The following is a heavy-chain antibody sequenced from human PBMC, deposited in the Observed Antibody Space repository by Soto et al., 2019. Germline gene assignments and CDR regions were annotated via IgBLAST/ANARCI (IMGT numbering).Heavy chain of an antibody. J-gene: IGHJ4*02. CDR3: ARDGYDGSGSPYPAY. CDR1: GGSMSEYL. D-gene: IGHD3-10*01. Sequence: SETLSLTCSVSGGSMSEYLWSWIRQSPERGLEWIGYVYYLGSTDYNPSLKSRVTISVDTSKRQFSLRLSSVTAADAAIYYCARDGYDGSGSPYPAYWGPGIQVTVSS. CDR2: VYYLGST. V-gene: IGHV4-59*01.